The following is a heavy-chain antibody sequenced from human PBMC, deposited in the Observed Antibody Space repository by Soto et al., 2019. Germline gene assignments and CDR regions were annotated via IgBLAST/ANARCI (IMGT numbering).Heavy chain of an antibody. CDR2: IDPSDSYT. CDR3: ARHRGLRFLEWLRPKTPYYYYGMDV. Sequence: GASLKISCKGSGYSFTSYWISWVRQMPGKGLEWMGRIDPSDSYTNYSPSFQGHVTISADKSISTAYLQWSSLKASDTAMYYCARHRGLRFLEWLRPKTPYYYYGMDVWGQGTTVTVSS. CDR1: GYSFTSYW. J-gene: IGHJ6*02. D-gene: IGHD3-3*01. V-gene: IGHV5-10-1*01.